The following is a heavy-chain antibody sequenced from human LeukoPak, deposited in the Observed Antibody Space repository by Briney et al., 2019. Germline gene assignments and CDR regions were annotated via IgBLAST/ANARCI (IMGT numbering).Heavy chain of an antibody. J-gene: IGHJ2*01. D-gene: IGHD6-19*01. CDR3: ARQPNEPAIAVPKRGPGNWYFDL. CDR1: GDSISSYY. CDR2: IYHTGNT. Sequence: SETLSLTCTVSGDSISSYYWNWIRQFPRKGLGWVGYIYHTGNTNYDPSLKSRVSISVDTSKNQFSLKLNSVTAADTAVYYCARQPNEPAIAVPKRGPGNWYFDLWGRGTLITVSS. V-gene: IGHV4-59*08.